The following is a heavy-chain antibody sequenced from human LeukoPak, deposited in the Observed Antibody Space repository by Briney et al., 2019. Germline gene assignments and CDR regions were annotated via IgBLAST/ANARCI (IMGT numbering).Heavy chain of an antibody. V-gene: IGHV3-30-3*02. J-gene: IGHJ4*02. D-gene: IGHD6-19*01. Sequence: GGSLRLSCAASGFTFSGYAMHWVRQAPGKGLEWVAVISYDGSNKYYADSVKGRFTISRDNSKNTLYLQMNSLRAEDTAVYYCAKMSDSSGWPWGQGTLVTVSS. CDR1: GFTFSGYA. CDR3: AKMSDSSGWP. CDR2: ISYDGSNK.